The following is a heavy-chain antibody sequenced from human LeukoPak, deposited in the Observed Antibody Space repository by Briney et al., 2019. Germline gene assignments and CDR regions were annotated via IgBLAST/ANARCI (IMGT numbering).Heavy chain of an antibody. D-gene: IGHD3-16*02. J-gene: IGHJ6*03. V-gene: IGHV1-18*01. CDR1: GYTFTSYG. Sequence: ASVKVSCKASGYTFTSYGISWVRQAPGQGLECMGWISAYTGNTNYAQKLQGRVTMTTDTSTSTAYMEVRSLRSDDTAVCYCARDVGESRIMITFGGVIGRYDYYYMDVWGKGTTAT. CDR2: ISAYTGNT. CDR3: ARDVGESRIMITFGGVIGRYDYYYMDV.